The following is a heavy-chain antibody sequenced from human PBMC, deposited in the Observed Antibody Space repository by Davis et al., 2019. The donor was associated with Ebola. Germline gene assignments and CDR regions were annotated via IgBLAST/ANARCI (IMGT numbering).Heavy chain of an antibody. J-gene: IGHJ6*04. D-gene: IGHD5-18*01. Sequence: GESLKISCAASGFTFSTYGMHWVRQAPGKGLEWVAVISYDGSKKFYADSVKGRFTTSRDNSKNTLYLQMNSLRVEDTAVYYCARDRLKYSYGYYYAMDVWGKGTTVTVSS. CDR2: ISYDGSKK. V-gene: IGHV3-30*03. CDR1: GFTFSTYG. CDR3: ARDRLKYSYGYYYAMDV.